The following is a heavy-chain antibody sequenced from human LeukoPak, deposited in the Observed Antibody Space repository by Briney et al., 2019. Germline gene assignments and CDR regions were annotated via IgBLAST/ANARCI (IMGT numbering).Heavy chain of an antibody. D-gene: IGHD1-7*01. J-gene: IGHJ5*02. CDR2: IWYEGTNK. CDR1: GFTFRNYG. CDR3: ARQGGLGNYATGSWFDP. V-gene: IGHV3-33*01. Sequence: GGSLRLSCAGSGFTFRNYGMHWVRQAPGKGLEWVAVIWYEGTNKYYADSVKGRLTISRDNSKNTLYLQMDSLRAEDTAMYYCARQGGLGNYATGSWFDPWGQGTLVTVSS.